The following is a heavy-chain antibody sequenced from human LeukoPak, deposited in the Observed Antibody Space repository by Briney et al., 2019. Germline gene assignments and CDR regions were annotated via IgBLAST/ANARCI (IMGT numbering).Heavy chain of an antibody. J-gene: IGHJ4*02. Sequence: GGSLRLSCAASGFTFSSYAMHWVRQAPGKGLEWVSTISGSGGSTYYANSVKGGFTISRDNSKDTVYLKVNSLRAEDTAVYYCAKDSRSLPYCFDFWGQGTLVTVSS. V-gene: IGHV3-23*01. CDR2: ISGSGGST. CDR3: AKDSRSLPYCFDF. CDR1: GFTFSSYA.